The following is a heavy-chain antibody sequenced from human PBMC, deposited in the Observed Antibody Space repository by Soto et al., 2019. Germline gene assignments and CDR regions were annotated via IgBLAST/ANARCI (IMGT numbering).Heavy chain of an antibody. CDR3: ARDMALAALSHGMDV. Sequence: SVKVSCKASGGTFSLYGVNWVRQAPGRGLEWMGGISSVFGAAKYAQRFQGRLSITADGSTGTVYMDLSGLRSDDSAVYYCARDMALAALSHGMDVWGQGTLVTVSS. CDR2: ISSVFGAA. V-gene: IGHV1-69*13. J-gene: IGHJ6*02. CDR1: GGTFSLYG. D-gene: IGHD6-19*01.